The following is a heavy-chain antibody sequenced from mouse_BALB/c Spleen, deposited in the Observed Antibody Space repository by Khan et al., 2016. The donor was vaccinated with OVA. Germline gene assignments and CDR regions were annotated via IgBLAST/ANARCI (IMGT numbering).Heavy chain of an antibody. CDR2: IYTGDGST. Sequence: QVQLKQSGPELVKPGTLVKISCKATGYTFTAYDINWVQQRPGQGLEWIGWIYTGDGSTKYNENFKGKATLTADESSNTAYMQLSSLTSENPAVXYCASEGLGGFAMDYWGQGTSVTVSS. CDR1: GYTFTAYD. J-gene: IGHJ4*01. CDR3: ASEGLGGFAMDY. V-gene: IGHV1S56*01. D-gene: IGHD2-4*01.